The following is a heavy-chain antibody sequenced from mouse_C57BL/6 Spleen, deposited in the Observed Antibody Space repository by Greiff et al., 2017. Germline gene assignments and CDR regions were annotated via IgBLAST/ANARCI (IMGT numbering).Heavy chain of an antibody. CDR2: IYPRSGNT. CDR1: AYTFASSG. Sequence: VQRVESGAELARPGASVQLSCQPSAYTFASSGISWVKQRTGQGLEWIGEIYPRSGNTYYNEKFKGKATLTADKSSSTAYMELRSLTSEDSAVYFCARRGYSNYLYYYAMDYWGQGTSVTAST. J-gene: IGHJ4*01. D-gene: IGHD2-5*01. V-gene: IGHV1-81*01. CDR3: ARRGYSNYLYYYAMDY.